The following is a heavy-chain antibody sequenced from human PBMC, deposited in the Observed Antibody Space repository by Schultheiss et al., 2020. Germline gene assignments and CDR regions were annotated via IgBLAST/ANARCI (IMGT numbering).Heavy chain of an antibody. Sequence: GGSLRLSCAASGFTFSSYGMHWVRQAPGKGLEWVAVISYDGSNKYYADSVKGRFTISRDNSKNTLYLQMNSLRAEDTAVYYCAKAPLITMVRGVIIREEYFQHWGQGTLVTVSS. D-gene: IGHD3-10*01. CDR1: GFTFSSYG. CDR2: ISYDGSNK. CDR3: AKAPLITMVRGVIIREEYFQH. V-gene: IGHV3-30*18. J-gene: IGHJ1*01.